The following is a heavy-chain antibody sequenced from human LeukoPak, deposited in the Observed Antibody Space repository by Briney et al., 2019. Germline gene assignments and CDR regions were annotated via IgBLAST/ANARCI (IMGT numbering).Heavy chain of an antibody. Sequence: ASVMVSCKASGYTFTHYAMHWVRQAPGQGLEWMGWINTGNGNTKYSQKFQGRVTLTRDTPAKIAYMEVTSLRSEDTAVYYCATRSASSYGGVFDFWGQGSLVSVSS. D-gene: IGHD3-16*01. J-gene: IGHJ4*02. CDR3: ATRSASSYGGVFDF. CDR2: INTGNGNT. CDR1: GYTFTHYA. V-gene: IGHV1-3*04.